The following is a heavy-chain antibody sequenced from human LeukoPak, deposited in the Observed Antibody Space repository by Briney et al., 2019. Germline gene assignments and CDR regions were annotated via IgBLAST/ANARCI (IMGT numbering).Heavy chain of an antibody. Sequence: GASVKVSCKASGGTFSSYAISWVRQAPGQGLEWMGVIIPMFGTANYAQKFQGRVTITADKSTTTAYMELSSLRSVDTAMYYCARDRYYDFWSDSHYFDYWGQGTLVTVSS. CDR1: GGTFSSYA. CDR2: IIPMFGTA. D-gene: IGHD3-3*01. CDR3: ARDRYYDFWSDSHYFDY. J-gene: IGHJ4*02. V-gene: IGHV1-69*06.